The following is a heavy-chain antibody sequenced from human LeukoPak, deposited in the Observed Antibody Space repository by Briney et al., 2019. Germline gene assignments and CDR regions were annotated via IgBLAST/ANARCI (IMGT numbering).Heavy chain of an antibody. CDR2: INSDGSST. J-gene: IGHJ4*02. CDR1: GFTFSSYA. D-gene: IGHD6-19*01. Sequence: PGRSLRLSCAASGFTFSSYAMHWVRQAPGKGLEWVSRINSDGSSTIYADSVKGRFTISRDNAQNTLYLQMNSLRAEDTAVYCCAGGISVAYSFDYWGQGALVTVSS. V-gene: IGHV3-74*01. CDR3: AGGISVAYSFDY.